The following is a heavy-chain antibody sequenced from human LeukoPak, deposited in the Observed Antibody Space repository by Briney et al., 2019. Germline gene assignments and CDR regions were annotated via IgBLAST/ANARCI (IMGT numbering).Heavy chain of an antibody. CDR3: AKEVREGFDY. CDR2: IKQDGSEK. CDR1: GFTFSSYW. D-gene: IGHD5-24*01. J-gene: IGHJ4*02. Sequence: GGSLRLSCAASGFTFSSYWMSWVRQAPGKGLEWVANIKQDGSEKYYVDSVKGRFTISRDNSKNTLYLQMNSLRAEDTAVYYCAKEVREGFDYWGQGTLVTVSS. V-gene: IGHV3-7*01.